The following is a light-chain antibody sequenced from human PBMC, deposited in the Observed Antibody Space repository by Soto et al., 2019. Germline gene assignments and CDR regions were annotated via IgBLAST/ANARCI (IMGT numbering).Light chain of an antibody. V-gene: IGLV4-60*02. CDR1: SGHSSYI. CDR3: ETWDINTYVV. Sequence: QSVLTQSSSASASLGSSVKLTCTLSSGHSSYIIAWHQQQPGKAPRYLMKLEGSGSYNKGSGVPDRFSGSSSGADRYLTISNLQFEDEADYYCETWDINTYVVFGGGTKVTVL. J-gene: IGLJ2*01. CDR2: LEGSGSY.